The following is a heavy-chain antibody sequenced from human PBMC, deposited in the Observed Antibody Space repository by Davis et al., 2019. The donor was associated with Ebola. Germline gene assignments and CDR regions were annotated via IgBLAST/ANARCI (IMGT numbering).Heavy chain of an antibody. J-gene: IGHJ6*02. CDR1: GFTFSTYS. CDR2: ISSDSDYI. V-gene: IGHV3-21*01. D-gene: IGHD6-13*01. Sequence: GESLKISCAASGFTFSTYSMSWVRQAPGKGLEWVSSISSDSDYIYYADSAKGRFTISRDNAKNSLYLQMNSLRAGDTAVYYCARGVAAAGTPYYYGMDLWGQGTTVIVSS. CDR3: ARGVAAAGTPYYYGMDL.